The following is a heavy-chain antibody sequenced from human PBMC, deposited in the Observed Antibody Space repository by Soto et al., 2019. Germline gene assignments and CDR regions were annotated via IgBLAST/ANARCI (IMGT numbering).Heavy chain of an antibody. CDR1: VGSFSGYY. Sequence: PSETLSLTCAVYVGSFSGYYCSWLRQPPGKGLEWIGEIHHSGNTNYNPSLKSRVTISVDTSKNQFSLKLTSVTAADTAVYFCAISSAIMVAVERDATDKDYLDYLGQGSLVTVCS. CDR2: IHHSGNT. J-gene: IGHJ4*02. D-gene: IGHD2-2*01. CDR3: AISSAIMVAVERDATDKDYLDY. V-gene: IGHV4-34*01.